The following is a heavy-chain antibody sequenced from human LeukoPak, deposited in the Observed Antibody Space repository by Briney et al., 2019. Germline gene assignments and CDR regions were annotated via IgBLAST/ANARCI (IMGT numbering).Heavy chain of an antibody. V-gene: IGHV3-53*01. D-gene: IGHD1-26*01. Sequence: GGSLRLSCAASGFTVSSNYMSWVRQAPGKGLEWVSVIYSGGSTYYADSVKGRFTISRDNSKNTLYLQMNSLRAEDTAVYYCAREERIRVGAKGTSTTFDYWGQGTLVTVSS. CDR2: IYSGGST. CDR1: GFTVSSNY. J-gene: IGHJ4*02. CDR3: AREERIRVGAKGTSTTFDY.